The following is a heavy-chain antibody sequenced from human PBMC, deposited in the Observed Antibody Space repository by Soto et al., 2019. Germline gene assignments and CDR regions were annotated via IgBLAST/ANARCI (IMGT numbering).Heavy chain of an antibody. CDR2: ISAYNGNT. CDR3: ARDFPRAGRDDYYYYYGMDV. J-gene: IGHJ6*02. Sequence: GASVKVSCKASGYTFTSYGISWVRQAPGQGLEWMGWISAYNGNTNYAQKLQGRVTMTTDTSTSTAYMELSRLRSDDTAVYYCARDFPRAGRDDYYYYYGMDVWGQGTTVTVSS. D-gene: IGHD1-1*01. CDR1: GYTFTSYG. V-gene: IGHV1-18*01.